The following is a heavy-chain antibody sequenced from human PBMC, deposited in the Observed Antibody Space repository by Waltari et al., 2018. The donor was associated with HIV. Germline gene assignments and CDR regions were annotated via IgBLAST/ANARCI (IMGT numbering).Heavy chain of an antibody. J-gene: IGHJ6*02. Sequence: EVQLVESGGGLVQPGGSLRLSCAASGFTVSSNYMSWVRQAPGKGLELVSIIYTGVSTYYAHSVKGRFTISRDNSKNTLHLQMNSLRAEDTAVYYCASPDTTMVHGHYYFYHMDVWGQGTTVTVSS. V-gene: IGHV3-66*01. CDR3: ASPDTTMVHGHYYFYHMDV. D-gene: IGHD5-18*01. CDR1: GFTVSSNY. CDR2: IYTGVST.